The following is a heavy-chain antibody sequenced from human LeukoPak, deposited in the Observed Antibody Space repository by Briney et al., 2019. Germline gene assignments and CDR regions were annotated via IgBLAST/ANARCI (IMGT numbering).Heavy chain of an antibody. CDR1: GFTFSSYA. D-gene: IGHD2-15*01. V-gene: IGHV3-23*01. CDR3: AKDSSLRDAFDI. CDR2: ISGSGGSA. J-gene: IGHJ3*02. Sequence: GGSLRLSCAASGFTFSSYAMSWVRQAPGKGLEWVSAISGSGGSAYYADSVKGRFTIFRDNSKNTLYLQMNSLRAEDTAVYYCAKDSSLRDAFDIWGQGTMVTVSS.